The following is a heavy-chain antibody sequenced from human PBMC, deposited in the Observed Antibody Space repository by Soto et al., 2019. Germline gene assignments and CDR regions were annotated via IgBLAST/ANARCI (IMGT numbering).Heavy chain of an antibody. CDR2: ISGSGGST. Sequence: PGGSLRLSCAASGFTFSNYAMNWVRQAPGKGLEWVSAISGSGGSTYYADSVKGRFTISRDNSKNTLYVQMNSLRAEDTAVYYCARDRAVPAASFEAFDIWGQGTMVTVAS. CDR3: ARDRAVPAASFEAFDI. J-gene: IGHJ3*02. V-gene: IGHV3-23*01. CDR1: GFTFSNYA. D-gene: IGHD2-2*01.